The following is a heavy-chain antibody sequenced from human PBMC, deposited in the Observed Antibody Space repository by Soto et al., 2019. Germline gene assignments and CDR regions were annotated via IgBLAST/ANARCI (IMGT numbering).Heavy chain of an antibody. CDR3: ARVDSYYYDSGNRQQFYF. Sequence: ASVKVSCKASGYTFTSYDINWVRQATGQGLEWMGWMNPNSGNTGYAQKFQGRVTMTRNTSISTAYMELSSLRSEDTAVYYCARVDSYYYDSGNRQQFYFRARRTPVTVSA. D-gene: IGHD3-10*01. CDR2: MNPNSGNT. CDR1: GYTFTSYD. J-gene: IGHJ5*01. V-gene: IGHV1-8*01.